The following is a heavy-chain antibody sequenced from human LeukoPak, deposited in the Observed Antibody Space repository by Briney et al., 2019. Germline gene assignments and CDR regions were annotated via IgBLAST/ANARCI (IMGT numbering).Heavy chain of an antibody. CDR3: ARAQTMLWEFDAFDI. CDR1: GFTFSTYG. Sequence: GGSLRLSCAASGFTFSTYGMHWVRQAPGKGLEWVAVVSYDESSIYYADSVKGRFTISRDNAKNSLFLQMNSLRDEDTAVYSCARAQTMLWEFDAFDIWAEGQRSPSLQ. J-gene: IGHJ3*02. D-gene: IGHD3-10*01. CDR2: VSYDESSI. V-gene: IGHV3-30*03.